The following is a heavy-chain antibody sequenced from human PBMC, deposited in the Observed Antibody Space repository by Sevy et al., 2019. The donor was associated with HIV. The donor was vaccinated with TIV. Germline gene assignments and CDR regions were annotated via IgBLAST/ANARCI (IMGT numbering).Heavy chain of an antibody. J-gene: IGHJ6*03. V-gene: IGHV3-23*01. D-gene: IGHD2-15*01. CDR2: ISGSGGST. CDR3: AKSLGGYCSGGSCYSRLYYYYYMDV. Sequence: GGSLRLACAASGFTFSSYAMSWVRQAPGKGLEWVSAISGSGGSTYYADSVKGRFTITRDNSKNTMYLQMNSRIAEDMAVYYCAKSLGGYCSGGSCYSRLYYYYYMDVWGQGTTVTVSS. CDR1: GFTFSSYA.